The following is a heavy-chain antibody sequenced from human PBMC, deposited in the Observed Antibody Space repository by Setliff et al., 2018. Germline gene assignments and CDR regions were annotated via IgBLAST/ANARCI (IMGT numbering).Heavy chain of an antibody. Sequence: ASVKVSCKASGYTFTIYDINWVRQATGQGLEWMGWMNPNSGNTGYAQKFQGRVTMTRNTSISTAYMELSSLRSEDTAVYYCARFLVVGTSRPYGMDVWGQGTTVTVSS. J-gene: IGHJ6*02. CDR3: ARFLVVGTSRPYGMDV. CDR1: GYTFTIYD. CDR2: MNPNSGNT. D-gene: IGHD2-8*02. V-gene: IGHV1-8*02.